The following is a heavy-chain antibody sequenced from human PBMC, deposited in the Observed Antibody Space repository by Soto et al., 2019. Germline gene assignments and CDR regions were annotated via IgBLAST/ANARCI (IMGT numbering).Heavy chain of an antibody. V-gene: IGHV1-46*01. CDR1: GYTFTNFY. Sequence: QVQLVQSGAEVKKPGASVKVSCKASGYTFTNFYMHWVRQAPGQGLEWMGIIHPSGTTTDYAQKFQGRVTMTRDTSASTYYMEVSSLRAEDTAVYYCAKPQVARHYYYGMEVWGQGTAVTVSS. J-gene: IGHJ6*02. CDR3: AKPQVARHYYYGMEV. CDR2: IHPSGTTT.